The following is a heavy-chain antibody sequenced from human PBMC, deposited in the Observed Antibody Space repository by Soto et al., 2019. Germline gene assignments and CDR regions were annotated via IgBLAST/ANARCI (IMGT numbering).Heavy chain of an antibody. V-gene: IGHV3-23*05. CDR2: IDLTGTMT. CDR1: GFNISNYG. J-gene: IGHJ4*02. D-gene: IGHD2-21*01. Sequence: GVSKRLSCTAAGFNISNYGMNWVSKNTGKGLEWVAFIDLTGTMTDYRESVKGRFTLSKDKSMKTVYLQMNNLRVEDAAIYYCTKDRVPDGIYSFDYWGQGALVTVSS. CDR3: TKDRVPDGIYSFDY.